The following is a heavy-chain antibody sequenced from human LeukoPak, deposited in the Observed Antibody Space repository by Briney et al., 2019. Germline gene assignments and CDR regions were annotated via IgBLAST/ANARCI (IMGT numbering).Heavy chain of an antibody. V-gene: IGHV4-39*01. CDR1: GGSINSALYY. CDR3: ARHTIFCSFINCSPFDP. D-gene: IGHD3-3*01. J-gene: IGHJ5*02. CDR2: VSHDGIT. Sequence: PSETLSLTCTVSGGSINSALYYWAWIRQTPEPQLEWIGSVSHDGITKYSPSLGGRVSLSADTSKNAFFMEVHSVTAADSAIYYCARHTIFCSFINCSPFDPWGQGTLVTVSS.